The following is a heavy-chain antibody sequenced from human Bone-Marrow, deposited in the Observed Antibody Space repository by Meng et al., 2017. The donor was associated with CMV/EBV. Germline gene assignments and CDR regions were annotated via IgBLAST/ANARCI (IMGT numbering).Heavy chain of an antibody. D-gene: IGHD2-15*01. CDR2: IWYDETNK. CDR3: VKALESGGSFDYNFYGMDV. V-gene: IGHV3-33*06. J-gene: IGHJ6*02. Sequence: GGPLRLSCEATAFTFSAYAMHWVRQTPGKVLQWVAVIWYDETNKNYADFARGRFSSSRDNSRNTHYLQMRRLRVADSATYSCVKALESGGSFDYNFYGMDVWGQGTTVTVSS. CDR1: AFTFSAYA.